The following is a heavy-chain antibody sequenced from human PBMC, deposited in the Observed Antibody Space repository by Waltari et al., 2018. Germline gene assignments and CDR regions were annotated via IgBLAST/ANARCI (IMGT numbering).Heavy chain of an antibody. CDR2: VSSDGSIT. D-gene: IGHD2-15*01. Sequence: QVQLVESGGGVVQPGRSLRLSCAASGFTFSNYAMQWVRQAPGKGLDWVAVVSSDGSITYYSESVKCRFTISRDNSKNTVYLQMSSLRAEDTGIYYCAREIGYSGALDYWGLGDLVTVSS. J-gene: IGHJ4*02. V-gene: IGHV3-30*15. CDR3: AREIGYSGALDY. CDR1: GFTFSNYA.